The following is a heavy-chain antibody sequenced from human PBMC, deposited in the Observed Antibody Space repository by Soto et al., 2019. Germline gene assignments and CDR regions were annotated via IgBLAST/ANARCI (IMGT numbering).Heavy chain of an antibody. CDR3: AHAYGGRSLY. J-gene: IGHJ4*02. CDR1: GFSLPTDRVG. V-gene: IGHV2-5*02. CDR2: IYWDDTK. Sequence: QITLKESGPTLEKPTQTLTLTCTFSGFSLPTDRVGVGWIRQPPGKALEWLAVIYWDDTKTYRPSLKSRLTITKDTSKNQVALTMTDMDPVDTATYYCAHAYGGRSLYWGQGTLVTVSS. D-gene: IGHD1-26*01.